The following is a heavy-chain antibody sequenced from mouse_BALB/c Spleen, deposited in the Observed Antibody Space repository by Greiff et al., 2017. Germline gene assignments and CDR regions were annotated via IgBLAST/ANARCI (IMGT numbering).Heavy chain of an antibody. Sequence: VQLQQPGAELVKPGASVKLSCKASGYTFTSYWMHWVKQRPGQGLEWIGEINPSNGRTNYNEKFKSKATLTVDKSSSTAYMQLSSLTSEDSAVYYCARREGGRFAYWGQGTLVTVSA. V-gene: IGHV1S81*02. J-gene: IGHJ3*01. CDR1: GYTFTSYW. CDR2: INPSNGRT. CDR3: ARREGGRFAY.